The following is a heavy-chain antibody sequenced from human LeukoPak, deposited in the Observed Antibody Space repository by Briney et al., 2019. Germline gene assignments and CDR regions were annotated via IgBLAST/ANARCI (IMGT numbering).Heavy chain of an antibody. Sequence: SETLSLTCAVYGGSFSGYYWSWIRQPPGKGLEWIGEINHSGSTNYNPSLKSRVTISVDTSKNQSSLKLSSVTAADTAVYYCAVRGYSYGPFDYWGQGTLVTVSS. CDR3: AVRGYSYGPFDY. CDR2: INHSGST. CDR1: GGSFSGYY. J-gene: IGHJ4*02. D-gene: IGHD5-18*01. V-gene: IGHV4-34*01.